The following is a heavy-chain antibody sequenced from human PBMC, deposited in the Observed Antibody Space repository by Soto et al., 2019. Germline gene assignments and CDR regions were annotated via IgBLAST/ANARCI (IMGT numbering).Heavy chain of an antibody. V-gene: IGHV3-9*01. CDR2: ISWNSGSI. J-gene: IGHJ4*02. CDR3: AKDSIVDCSGGSCYQGEFDY. CDR1: GFTFDDYA. D-gene: IGHD2-15*01. Sequence: GGSLRLSCAASGFTFDDYAMHWVRQAPGKGLELVSGISWNSGSIGYADSVKGRFTISRDNAKNSLYLQMNSLRAEDTALYYCAKDSIVDCSGGSCYQGEFDYWGQGTLVTVS.